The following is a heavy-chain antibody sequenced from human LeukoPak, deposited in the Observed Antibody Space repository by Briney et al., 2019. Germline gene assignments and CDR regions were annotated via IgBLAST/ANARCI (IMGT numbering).Heavy chain of an antibody. D-gene: IGHD3-22*01. CDR1: GGSISSSNW. V-gene: IGHV4-4*02. Sequence: SGTLSLTCAVSGGSISSSNWWSWVRQPPGKGLEWIGEIHHSGRNNYNPSLKSRVTISVDKSKNQFSLKLSSVTAADTAVYYCARGRSYDSSDYLPFFDYWGQGTLVTVSS. J-gene: IGHJ4*02. CDR2: IHHSGRN. CDR3: ARGRSYDSSDYLPFFDY.